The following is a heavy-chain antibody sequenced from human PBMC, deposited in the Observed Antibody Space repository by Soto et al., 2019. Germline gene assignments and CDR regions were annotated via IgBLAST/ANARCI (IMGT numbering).Heavy chain of an antibody. CDR2: ITGSGVGT. J-gene: IGHJ4*02. CDR1: GFTFRNYA. CDR3: AKDLSVAGLVGEFDY. V-gene: IGHV3-23*01. Sequence: GGSLRLSCAASGFTFRNYAMTWVRQAPGKGLECVSSITGSGVGTFYADSVKGRFTISRDNSKNTLYLQMNSLSADDAAIYYCAKDLSVAGLVGEFDYWGQGALVTVSS. D-gene: IGHD6-19*01.